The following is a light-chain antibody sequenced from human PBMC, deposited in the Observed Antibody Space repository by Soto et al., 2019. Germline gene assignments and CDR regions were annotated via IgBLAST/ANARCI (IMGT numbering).Light chain of an antibody. V-gene: IGKV1-39*01. CDR2: AAY. J-gene: IGKJ1*01. CDR3: KQSYSTQWT. CDR1: RSISRY. Sequence: DIQMTQSPSSLSASVGDRVNMTCRPSRSISRYLSWYQQKPGKAPNLLIYAAYSLQSGVQSRFSGAGSGTDFTLTIANLHPEDFAIYYCKQSYSTQWTFGQGTKVDIK.